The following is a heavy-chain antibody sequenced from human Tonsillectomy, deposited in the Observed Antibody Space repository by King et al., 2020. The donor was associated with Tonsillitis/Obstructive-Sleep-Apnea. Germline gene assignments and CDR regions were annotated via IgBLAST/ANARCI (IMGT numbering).Heavy chain of an antibody. Sequence: QLVQSGAEVKKPGSSVKVYCKASGGTFSNYAINWVRQAPGQGLEWMGGIIPIFGTANYAQNFQGRVTITADESTSTAYMELSSLRSEDTAVYYCARGHYDGSGYYYWYFDLWGRGTLVTVSS. D-gene: IGHD3-22*01. CDR2: IIPIFGTA. CDR1: GGTFSNYA. CDR3: ARGHYDGSGYYYWYFDL. J-gene: IGHJ2*01. V-gene: IGHV1-69*01.